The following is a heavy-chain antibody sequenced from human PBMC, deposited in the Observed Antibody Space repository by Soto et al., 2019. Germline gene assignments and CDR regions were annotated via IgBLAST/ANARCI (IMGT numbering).Heavy chain of an antibody. CDR2: VSHDGRNT. CDR1: GFTFSDYA. CDR3: AKGGRQWLVTSDFNY. Sequence: VQLVESGGGVVQPGRSLRLSCAASGFTFSDYAMHWVSQAPGKGLEWGAVVSHDGRNTHYADSVKGRFTISRDSSKNTVSLEMTSLRAEDTAVYYCAKGGRQWLVTSDFNYWGQGALVTVSS. J-gene: IGHJ4*02. V-gene: IGHV3-30*18. D-gene: IGHD6-19*01.